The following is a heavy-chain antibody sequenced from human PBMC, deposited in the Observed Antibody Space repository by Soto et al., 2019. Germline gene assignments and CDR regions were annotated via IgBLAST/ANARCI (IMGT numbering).Heavy chain of an antibody. Sequence: SETLSLTCAVYGGSFSGYYWSWIRQPPGKGLEWIGEINHSGSTNYNPSLKSRVTISVDTSKNQFSLKLSSVTAADTAVYYCARGVPYYYGSGSYYTPYYYYGMDVWGQGTTVTVSS. CDR3: ARGVPYYYGSGSYYTPYYYYGMDV. CDR2: INHSGST. CDR1: GGSFSGYY. D-gene: IGHD3-10*01. V-gene: IGHV4-34*01. J-gene: IGHJ6*02.